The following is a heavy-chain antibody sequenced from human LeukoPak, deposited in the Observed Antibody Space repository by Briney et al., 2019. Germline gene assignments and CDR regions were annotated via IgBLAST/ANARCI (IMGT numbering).Heavy chain of an antibody. CDR1: GGSIRSYY. J-gene: IGHJ4*02. D-gene: IGHD5-18*01. Sequence: KPSETLSLTFTVPGGSIRSYYWGWVRQPPGKGPEWIGYIYYSGSTNYNPSLKSRVTISVDTSKNQFSLKLSSVTAADTAVYYCVRHGYTYGSIDYWGQGTLVTVSS. CDR2: IYYSGST. V-gene: IGHV4-59*01. CDR3: VRHGYTYGSIDY.